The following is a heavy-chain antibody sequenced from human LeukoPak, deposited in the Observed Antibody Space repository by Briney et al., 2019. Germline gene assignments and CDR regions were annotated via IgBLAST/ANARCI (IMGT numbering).Heavy chain of an antibody. V-gene: IGHV5-51*01. Sequence: GESLKTSCESSGYSFTSDWIGWVRQMPGKGLEWMGIIYPGDSETRYSPSFQGQVTISADRSISPAYLQWSSVKASDTAMYYCAKQQRGGKGWRHFDVWGRGTLVTVSS. D-gene: IGHD4-23*01. CDR2: IYPGDSET. CDR3: AKQQRGGKGWRHFDV. J-gene: IGHJ2*01. CDR1: GYSFTSDW.